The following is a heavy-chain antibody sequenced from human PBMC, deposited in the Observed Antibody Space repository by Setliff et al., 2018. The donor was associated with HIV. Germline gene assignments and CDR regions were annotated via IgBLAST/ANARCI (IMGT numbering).Heavy chain of an antibody. V-gene: IGHV3-7*03. CDR2: INPDGSEN. CDR3: ARDLAY. J-gene: IGHJ4*02. Sequence: PGESLKISCAASGFTFSTHWMSWVRQAPGRGLDWVANINPDGSENHYVDSVKGRFTISRDNAKDSLYLEMNSLRAEDTAVYYCARDLAYWGQGTLVTVS. CDR1: GFTFSTHW.